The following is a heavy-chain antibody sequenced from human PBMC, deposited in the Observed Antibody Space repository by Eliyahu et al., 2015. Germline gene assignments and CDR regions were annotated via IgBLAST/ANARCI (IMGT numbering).Heavy chain of an antibody. CDR3: AKDLTGAPRYYFYGMDV. CDR1: GFNXSSFG. V-gene: IGHV3-33*06. Sequence: QVQLVQSGGGVIQPGRSLTXXCAASGFNXSSFGIHWVRPAPGKGPEWVAVIWYDGSKEYYADAVRGRFTISRDNSKKTVHLQMNSLRAEDTAVYYCAKDLTGAPRYYFYGMDVWGQGITVSVS. J-gene: IGHJ6*02. CDR2: IWYDGSKE. D-gene: IGHD1-20*01.